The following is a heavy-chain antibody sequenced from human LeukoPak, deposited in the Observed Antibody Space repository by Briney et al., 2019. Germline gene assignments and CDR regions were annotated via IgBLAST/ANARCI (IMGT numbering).Heavy chain of an antibody. CDR2: IYSGGTT. CDR1: GFNFRDYA. V-gene: IGHV3-66*01. Sequence: GGSLRLSCAASGFNFRDYAMTWVRQAPGKGLQWVSVIYSGGTTYYADSVKGRFTISRDNSKNTLYLQLNSLRAEDTAIYYCAREMATILGGAFDIWGQGTMVTVSS. D-gene: IGHD5-24*01. J-gene: IGHJ3*02. CDR3: AREMATILGGAFDI.